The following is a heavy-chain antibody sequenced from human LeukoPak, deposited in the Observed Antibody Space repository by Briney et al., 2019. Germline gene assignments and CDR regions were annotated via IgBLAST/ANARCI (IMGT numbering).Heavy chain of an antibody. D-gene: IGHD3-16*02. CDR3: ARGDDYVWGSYRYRPNAFDI. V-gene: IGHV4-34*01. CDR2: INHSGST. Sequence: SETLSLTCAVYGGSFSGYYWSWIRQPPGKGLEWIGEINHSGSTNYNPSLKSRVTISVDTSKSQFSLKLSSVTAADTAVYYCARGDDYVWGSYRYRPNAFDIWGQGTMVTVSS. J-gene: IGHJ3*02. CDR1: GGSFSGYY.